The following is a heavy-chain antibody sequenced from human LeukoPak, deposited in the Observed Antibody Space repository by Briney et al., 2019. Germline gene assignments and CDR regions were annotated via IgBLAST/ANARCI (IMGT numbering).Heavy chain of an antibody. D-gene: IGHD4-11*01. CDR2: IYVTGST. V-gene: IGHV4-4*07. Sequence: PSETLSLTCTVSGASISSYYWSWIRQPAGKALEWIGRIYVTGSTTYNPSLESRVTMSVDTSKNQFSLKLSSVTAADTAVYYCARRSNSNWFDPWGQGTLVTVSS. CDR3: ARRSNSNWFDP. CDR1: GASISSYY. J-gene: IGHJ5*02.